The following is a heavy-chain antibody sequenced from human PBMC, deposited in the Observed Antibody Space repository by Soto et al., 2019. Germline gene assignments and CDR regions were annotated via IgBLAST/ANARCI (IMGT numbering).Heavy chain of an antibody. J-gene: IGHJ4*02. CDR2: VSAGGDMT. CDR3: AKRQATAVFDY. D-gene: IGHD5-18*01. CDR1: GFTFSSYA. Sequence: DVQLLESGGHLVQPGGSLRLSCAASGFTFSSYAMSWVRQAPGKGLEWVSSVSAGGDMTYYSDSVKGRFTISRDNSKNTVYLDMISPRAEDTAVYYCAKRQATAVFDYWGQGTLVTVSS. V-gene: IGHV3-23*01.